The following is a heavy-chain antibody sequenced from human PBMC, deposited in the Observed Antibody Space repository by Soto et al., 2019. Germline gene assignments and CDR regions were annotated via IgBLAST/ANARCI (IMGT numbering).Heavy chain of an antibody. CDR3: ARDAAMENYFDY. CDR1: GGSFSGYD. Sequence: SETLSLTCAVYGGSFSGYDWSWIRQPPGKGLEWIGEINHSGSTNYNPSLKSRVTISVDTSKNQFSLKLSSVTAADTAVYYCARDAAMENYFDYWGQGTLVTVSS. CDR2: INHSGST. V-gene: IGHV4-34*01. D-gene: IGHD5-18*01. J-gene: IGHJ4*02.